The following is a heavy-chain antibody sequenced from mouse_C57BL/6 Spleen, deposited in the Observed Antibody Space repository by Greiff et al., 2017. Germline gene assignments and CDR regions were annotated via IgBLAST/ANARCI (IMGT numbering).Heavy chain of an antibody. J-gene: IGHJ1*03. CDR3: ARNWDFDV. CDR2: IYPGDGDT. V-gene: IGHV1-82*01. Sequence: LQESGPELVKPGASVKISCKASGYAFSSSWMNWVKQRPGKGLEWIGRIYPGDGDTNYNGKFKGKATLTADKSSSTAYMQLSSLTSEDSAVYFCARNWDFDVWGTGTTVTVSS. CDR1: GYAFSSSW.